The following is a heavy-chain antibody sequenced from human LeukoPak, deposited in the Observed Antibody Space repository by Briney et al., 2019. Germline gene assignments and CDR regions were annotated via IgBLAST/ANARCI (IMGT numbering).Heavy chain of an antibody. CDR2: INPSTGGI. V-gene: IGHV1-2*02. CDR1: GYTFTGYY. Sequence: GASVKVSCKSSGYTFTGYYMHWVRQAPGQGLEWMGWINPSTGGINYAQKFQGRVTMTRDTSISAAYMELSRLRSDDTAVYYCARDPYSDYFDYWGQGTLVTVSS. J-gene: IGHJ4*02. CDR3: ARDPYSDYFDY. D-gene: IGHD5-18*01.